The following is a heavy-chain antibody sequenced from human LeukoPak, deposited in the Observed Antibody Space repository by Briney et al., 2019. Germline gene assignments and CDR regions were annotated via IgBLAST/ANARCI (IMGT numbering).Heavy chain of an antibody. D-gene: IGHD1-26*01. CDR2: MREDGREI. Sequence: GGSLRLSCAASGFPFNVQTMSWVRQAPGKGLDWVASMREDGREIYYVDSAKGRFTISRDNPKNSLYLQMNFLRAEDTAVYYCARGGATRGRFENWGQGTPVTVSS. V-gene: IGHV3-7*01. CDR3: ARGGATRGRFEN. CDR1: GFPFNVQT. J-gene: IGHJ4*02.